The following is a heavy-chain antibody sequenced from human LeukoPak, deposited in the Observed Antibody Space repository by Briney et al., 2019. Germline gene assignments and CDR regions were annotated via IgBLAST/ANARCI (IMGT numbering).Heavy chain of an antibody. CDR3: AKGAYSYGYLFDY. Sequence: ETGGSLRLSCAASGFTFSSYAMSWVRQPPGKGLQWVSTISSSGDSTDSADSVRGRLTISRDNSKNTLYLQMNSLRAEDTAVYYCAKGAYSYGYLFDYWGQGTLVTVSS. J-gene: IGHJ4*02. V-gene: IGHV3-23*01. D-gene: IGHD5-18*01. CDR1: GFTFSSYA. CDR2: ISSSGDST.